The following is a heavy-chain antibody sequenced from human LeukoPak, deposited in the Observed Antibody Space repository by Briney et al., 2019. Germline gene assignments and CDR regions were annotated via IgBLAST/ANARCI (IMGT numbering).Heavy chain of an antibody. CDR1: GGSFSGYY. Sequence: SETLSLTCAVYGGSFSGYYWSWIRQPPGKGLEWIGEINHSGSTNYNPSLKSRVTISVDTSKNQFSLKLSSVTAADTAVYYCARAPPDFWSGYSLYYFDYWGQGTLVTVSS. CDR2: INHSGST. D-gene: IGHD3-3*01. V-gene: IGHV4-34*01. CDR3: ARAPPDFWSGYSLYYFDY. J-gene: IGHJ4*02.